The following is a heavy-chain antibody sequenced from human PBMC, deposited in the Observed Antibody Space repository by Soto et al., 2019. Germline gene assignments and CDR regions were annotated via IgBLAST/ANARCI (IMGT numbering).Heavy chain of an antibody. CDR3: ARVRNNYAXLDY. CDR1: GGAISSFY. J-gene: IGHJ4*02. Sequence: SETLSLTCSVSGGAISSFYWTWVRQTPGKGLESIGYISNSGSSHYSPSLESRVAISLDTSKNQFSLRLNSVTDADTAIYYCARVRNNYAXLDYWGPGTLVTVSS. V-gene: IGHV4-4*09. D-gene: IGHD4-4*01. CDR2: ISNSGSS.